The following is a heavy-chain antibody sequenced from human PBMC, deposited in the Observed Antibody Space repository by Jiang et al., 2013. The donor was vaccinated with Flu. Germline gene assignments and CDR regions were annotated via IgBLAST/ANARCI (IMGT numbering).Heavy chain of an antibody. CDR2: MNPDSGDT. J-gene: IGHJ4*02. CDR1: RNTFSNYD. Sequence: SGAEVKEPGASVKVSCKASRNTFSNYDFNWVRQATGQGLEWMGWMNPDSGDTGFAQKLQGRLTMTRDTSISTAYLELSSLRSEDTAIYYCARGREDYSGNFAPIRYWGQGTLVTVSS. CDR3: ARGREDYSGNFAPIRY. D-gene: IGHD4-23*01. V-gene: IGHV1-8*01.